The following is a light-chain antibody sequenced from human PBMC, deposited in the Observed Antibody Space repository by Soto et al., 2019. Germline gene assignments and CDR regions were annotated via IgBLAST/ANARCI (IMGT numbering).Light chain of an antibody. V-gene: IGKV3-20*01. CDR1: QTLSNSF. CDR2: DTS. Sequence: EIVLTQSPGTLSLSPGERATLSCRASQTLSNSFIAWYQQKPGQAPRLLIYDTSSRATGVPDRYSASGSGTDSTLTISRLEPEDFAVYFCQQFGNSPWTFGQGTKV. J-gene: IGKJ1*01. CDR3: QQFGNSPWT.